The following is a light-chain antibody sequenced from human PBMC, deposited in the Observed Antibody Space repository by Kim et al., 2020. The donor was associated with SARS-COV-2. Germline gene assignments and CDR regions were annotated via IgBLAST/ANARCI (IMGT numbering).Light chain of an antibody. J-gene: IGLJ2*01. CDR3: NSRYNSGDHVV. CDR2: GKN. CDR1: SLRTYY. V-gene: IGLV3-19*01. Sequence: ALGQTVRITCQGDSLRTYYASWYQQKPGQAPILVIYGKNNRPSGIPDRFSGSSSGNTASLTVTGAQAVDEADYYCNSRYNSGDHVVFGGGTQLTVL.